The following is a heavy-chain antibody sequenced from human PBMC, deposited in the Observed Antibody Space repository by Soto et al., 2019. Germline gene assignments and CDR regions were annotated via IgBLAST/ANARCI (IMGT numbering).Heavy chain of an antibody. Sequence: SDTCSVSDGSISSSSYYWGRIRQPPGKGLEWIGSIYYSGSTYYNPSLKSRVTISVDTSKNQFSLKLSSVTAADTAVYYCARQKDYGDYVEYFQHWGQGTLVTVSS. J-gene: IGHJ1*01. CDR2: IYYSGST. D-gene: IGHD4-17*01. CDR3: ARQKDYGDYVEYFQH. CDR1: DGSISSSSYY. V-gene: IGHV4-39*01.